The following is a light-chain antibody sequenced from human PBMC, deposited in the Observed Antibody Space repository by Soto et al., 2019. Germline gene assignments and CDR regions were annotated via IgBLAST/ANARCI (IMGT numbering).Light chain of an antibody. Sequence: QPVLTQPPSVSGAPGQRVTISCTVSSSNIGAGYDVHWYQQLPGTAPKLLIYGNSNRPSGVPDRFSGSKSGTSASLAITGLQAEDVAYYYCQSYDSSLSGSVFGGGTKLTVL. CDR3: QSYDSSLSGSV. CDR2: GNS. CDR1: SSNIGAGYD. V-gene: IGLV1-40*01. J-gene: IGLJ3*02.